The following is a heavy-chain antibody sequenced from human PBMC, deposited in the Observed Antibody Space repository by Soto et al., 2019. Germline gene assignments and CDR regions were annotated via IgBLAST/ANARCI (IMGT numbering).Heavy chain of an antibody. J-gene: IGHJ6*03. CDR3: ARRYYGSGSYYKRGNYYYYMDV. CDR2: INHSGST. Sequence: PSETLSLTCAVYGGSFSGYYWSWIRQPPGKGLEWIGEINHSGSTNYNPSLKSRVTISVDTSKNQFSLKLSSVTAADTAVYYCARRYYGSGSYYKRGNYYYYMDVWGKGTTVPVSS. V-gene: IGHV4-34*01. CDR1: GGSFSGYY. D-gene: IGHD3-10*01.